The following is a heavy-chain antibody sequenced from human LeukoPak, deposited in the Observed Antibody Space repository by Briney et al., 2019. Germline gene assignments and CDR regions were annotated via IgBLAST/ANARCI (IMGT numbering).Heavy chain of an antibody. CDR1: GFTFSNHG. CDR3: ARDRLEAVTDDDYFDY. J-gene: IGHJ4*02. D-gene: IGHD2-21*02. Sequence: PGRSLRLSCAASGFTFSNHGMHWVRQAPGKGPEWVALIWYDGSNKYYGDSVKGRFTISRDNSKNTVYLQMNSPRAEDTGVYYCARDRLEAVTDDDYFDYWGQGTLVTVSS. CDR2: IWYDGSNK. V-gene: IGHV3-33*01.